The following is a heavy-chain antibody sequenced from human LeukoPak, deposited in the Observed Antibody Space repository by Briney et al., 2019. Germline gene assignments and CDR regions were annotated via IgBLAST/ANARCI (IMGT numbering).Heavy chain of an antibody. CDR3: ARAARRGSGSYYVGDAFDI. CDR1: GFTFSSYA. V-gene: IGHV3-64*01. D-gene: IGHD1-26*01. J-gene: IGHJ3*02. Sequence: PGGSLRLSCAASGFTFSSYAMHWVRQAPGKGLEYVSAISSNGGSTYYANSVKGRFTISRDNSKNTLYLQMGSLRAKDMAVYYCARAARRGSGSYYVGDAFDIWGQGTMVTVSS. CDR2: ISSNGGST.